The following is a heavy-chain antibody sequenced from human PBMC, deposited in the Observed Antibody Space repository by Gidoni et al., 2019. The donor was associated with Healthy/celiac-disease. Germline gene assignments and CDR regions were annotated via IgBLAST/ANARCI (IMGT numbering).Heavy chain of an antibody. V-gene: IGHV4-39*01. CDR2: IYYSGST. Sequence: LSLTCTVSGGSISSSSYYWGWIRQPPGKGLEWIGSIYYSGSTYYNPSLKSRVTISVDTSKNQFSLKLSSVTAADTAVYYCVVLGSGWYPYFDYWGQGTLVTVSS. CDR3: VVLGSGWYPYFDY. D-gene: IGHD6-19*01. CDR1: GGSISSSSYY. J-gene: IGHJ4*02.